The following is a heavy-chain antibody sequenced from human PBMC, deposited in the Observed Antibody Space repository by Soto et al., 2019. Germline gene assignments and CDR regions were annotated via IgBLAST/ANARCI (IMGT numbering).Heavy chain of an antibody. V-gene: IGHV4-39*01. CDR3: ARRRYYYDSGFDY. D-gene: IGHD3-22*01. Sequence: PSETLSLTCTVSGGSISSSSYYWGWIRQPPGKGLEWIGSIYYSGSTYYNPSLKSRVTISVDTSKNQFSLKLSSVTAADTAVYYCARRRYYYDSGFDYWGQGTLVTV. CDR1: GGSISSSSYY. J-gene: IGHJ4*02. CDR2: IYYSGST.